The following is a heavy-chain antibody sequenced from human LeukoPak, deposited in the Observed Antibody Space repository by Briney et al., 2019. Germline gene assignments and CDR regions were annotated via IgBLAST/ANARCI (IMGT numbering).Heavy chain of an antibody. CDR2: ISGSSSFI. Sequence: GGSLRLSCAASGFTFSNYNINWVRQAPGKGLEWVSSISGSSSFIPYADSVKGRFTISRDNAKNSLYLQMNSLRAEDTAVYYCARDGLQAYYDSSGFLDYWGQGTLVTVSS. CDR1: GFTFSNYN. J-gene: IGHJ4*02. D-gene: IGHD3-22*01. V-gene: IGHV3-21*01. CDR3: ARDGLQAYYDSSGFLDY.